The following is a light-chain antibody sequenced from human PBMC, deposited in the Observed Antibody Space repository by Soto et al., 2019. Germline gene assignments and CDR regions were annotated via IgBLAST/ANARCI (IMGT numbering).Light chain of an antibody. V-gene: IGKV3-20*01. Sequence: ENVFTPSPGTLSLSPREKATPSCRASQSVSSSYLAWYQQKPGQAPRLLIYGASSRATGIPDRFSGSGSGTDFTLTINRLEPEDFAVYYCQRGRTFGQGTKVDIK. CDR1: QSVSSSY. CDR3: QRGRT. J-gene: IGKJ1*01. CDR2: GAS.